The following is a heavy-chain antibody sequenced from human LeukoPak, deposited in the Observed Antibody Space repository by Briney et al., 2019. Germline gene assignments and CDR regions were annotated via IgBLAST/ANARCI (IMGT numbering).Heavy chain of an antibody. Sequence: ASETLSLTCTVSGGSVSSGSYYWSWIRQPPGKGLEWIGYIYYSGSTNYNPSLKSRVTISADTSKNQFSLKLSSVTAADTAVYYCARGTQWELPGDYWGQGTLVTVSS. D-gene: IGHD1-26*01. V-gene: IGHV4-61*01. CDR3: ARGTQWELPGDY. CDR1: GGSVSSGSYY. J-gene: IGHJ4*02. CDR2: IYYSGST.